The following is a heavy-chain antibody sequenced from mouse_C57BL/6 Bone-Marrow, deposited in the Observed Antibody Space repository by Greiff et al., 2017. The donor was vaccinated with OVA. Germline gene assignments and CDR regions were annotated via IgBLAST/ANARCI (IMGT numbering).Heavy chain of an antibody. D-gene: IGHD2-2*01. J-gene: IGHJ3*01. CDR1: GYTFPSYW. V-gene: IGHV1-64*01. CDR3: ARKLSTRVKAWFAY. CDR2: ILPLSVST. Sequence: QVQLQQPGAELLKPGASVKLSCKASGYTFPSYWMHWVKQRPGQGLEWIGMILPLSVSTNYNEKFKSKATLTVDKSSSTAYMQLSSLTSEDSAVYYCARKLSTRVKAWFAYWGQGTLVTVSA.